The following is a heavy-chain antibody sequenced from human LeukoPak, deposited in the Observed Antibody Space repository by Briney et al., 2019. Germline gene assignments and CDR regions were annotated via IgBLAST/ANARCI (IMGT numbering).Heavy chain of an antibody. J-gene: IGHJ4*02. D-gene: IGHD3-22*01. V-gene: IGHV3-30*02. CDR3: AKGSSGYYRNYFDY. Sequence: GGSLRLSCAASGFTFSSYGMHWVRQAPGKGLEWVAFIRYDGSNKYYADSVKGRFTISRDNSKNTLYLQMNSLRAEDTAVYYWAKGSSGYYRNYFDYWGQGTLVTVSS. CDR1: GFTFSSYG. CDR2: IRYDGSNK.